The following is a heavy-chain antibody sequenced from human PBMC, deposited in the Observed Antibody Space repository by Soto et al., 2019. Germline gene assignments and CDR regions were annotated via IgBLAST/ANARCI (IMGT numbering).Heavy chain of an antibody. D-gene: IGHD2-15*01. Sequence: SETLSLTCAVYGGSFSGYYWSWIRQPPGKGLEWIGEINHSGSTNYNPSLKSRVTISVDTSKNQFSLKLSSVTAADTAVYYCARGAPGVAGIDYWGQGTLVTVSS. CDR2: INHSGST. V-gene: IGHV4-34*01. J-gene: IGHJ4*02. CDR3: ARGAPGVAGIDY. CDR1: GGSFSGYY.